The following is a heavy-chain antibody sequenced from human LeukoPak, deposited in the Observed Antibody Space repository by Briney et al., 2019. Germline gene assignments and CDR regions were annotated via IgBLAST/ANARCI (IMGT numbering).Heavy chain of an antibody. CDR2: ITSSGDDI. CDR1: GFTFSDYY. V-gene: IGHV3-11*01. D-gene: IGHD3-16*01. Sequence: GGSLRLSCAASGFTFSDYYMSWIRQAPGKGLEWVAYITSSGDDIYYADSVKGRFTISRDNAKNALFLRMSSLRVEDTATSYVASDIMATSGDFWGQGTLVSVSS. CDR3: ASDIMATSGDF. J-gene: IGHJ4*02.